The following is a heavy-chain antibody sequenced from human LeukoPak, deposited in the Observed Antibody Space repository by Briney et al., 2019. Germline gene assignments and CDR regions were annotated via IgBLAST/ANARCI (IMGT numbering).Heavy chain of an antibody. Sequence: GGSLRLSCAASGFTFSSYAMSWVRQAPGKGLEWVSYISSNGSPIFYADSVKGRFTISRDNAKNSLSLLMNSLRAEDTAVYYCARDGGSGILDWGQGTLVTVSS. CDR3: ARDGGSGILD. CDR2: ISSNGSPI. J-gene: IGHJ4*02. CDR1: GFTFSSYA. D-gene: IGHD3-10*01. V-gene: IGHV3-48*03.